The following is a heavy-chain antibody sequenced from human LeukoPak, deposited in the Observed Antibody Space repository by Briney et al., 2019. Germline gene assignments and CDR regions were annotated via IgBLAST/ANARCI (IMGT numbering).Heavy chain of an antibody. J-gene: IGHJ4*02. CDR3: VREPGPGYFDY. CDR2: ISQDGSDR. CDR1: GFTFNSHW. D-gene: IGHD6-13*01. Sequence: GGSLRLSCAASGFTFNSHWMHWVRQAPGKGLEWVAVISQDGSDRHYADSVKGRFTISRDNPRNTLYLGMNSLRAGDTAVYYCVREPGPGYFDYWGRGALVTVSS. V-gene: IGHV3-30*03.